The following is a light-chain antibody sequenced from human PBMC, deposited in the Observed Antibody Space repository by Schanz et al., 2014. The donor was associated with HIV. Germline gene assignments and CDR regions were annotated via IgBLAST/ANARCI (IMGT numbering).Light chain of an antibody. CDR3: QQYGNSPYT. CDR1: QTVSNN. CDR2: GAS. V-gene: IGKV3-20*01. J-gene: IGKJ2*01. Sequence: EIVMTQSPGTLSVSPGERATLSCRASQTVSNNLAWYQQRPGQAPRLLISGASRRATGIPDRFSGGGSGTDFTLTISRLEPDDFAVYYCQQYGNSPYTFGQGTRLEI.